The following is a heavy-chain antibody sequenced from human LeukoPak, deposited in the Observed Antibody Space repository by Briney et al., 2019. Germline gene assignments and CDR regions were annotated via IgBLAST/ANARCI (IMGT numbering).Heavy chain of an antibody. V-gene: IGHV3-48*01. Sequence: GGSLRLSCAASGFTFSSYSMNWVRQAPGKGLEWVSYISSSNSTIYYADSVKGRFTISRDNSKNTLYLQMNSLRAEDTAVYYCARERGFYYDSSSFSGSFDPWGQGTLVTVSS. CDR1: GFTFSSYS. CDR3: ARERGFYYDSSSFSGSFDP. CDR2: ISSSNSTI. D-gene: IGHD3-22*01. J-gene: IGHJ5*02.